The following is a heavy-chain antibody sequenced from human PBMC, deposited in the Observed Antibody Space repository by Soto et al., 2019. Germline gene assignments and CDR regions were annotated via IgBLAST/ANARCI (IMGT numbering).Heavy chain of an antibody. D-gene: IGHD2-15*01. CDR2: IYKSTTT. CDR1: GDSVSTVDYF. Sequence: TSETLSLTCSVSGDSVSTVDYFWAWIRQPPGQALEYIGYIYKSTTTYYNPSFESRVAISLDTSKSQFSLTVTSVTAADTAVYFCARGRYCFTGRCFPNWFDSWGQGTLVTISS. V-gene: IGHV4-30-4*01. CDR3: ARGRYCFTGRCFPNWFDS. J-gene: IGHJ5*01.